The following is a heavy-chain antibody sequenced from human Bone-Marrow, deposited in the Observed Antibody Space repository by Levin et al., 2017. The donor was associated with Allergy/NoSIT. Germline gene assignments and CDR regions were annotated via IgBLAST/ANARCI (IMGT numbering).Heavy chain of an antibody. CDR1: GILFSSYD. D-gene: IGHD3-22*01. CDR3: ASWAMYHYDRSAFDYFYYAMDV. Sequence: GGSLRLSCAASGILFSSYDMNWVRQAPGQGLEWVSSISAGGNYIYYADSVKGRFTISRDNAKNSLFLQMNSLRAEDTAVYYCASWAMYHYDRSAFDYFYYAMDVWGQGTTVTVSS. V-gene: IGHV3-21*01. CDR2: ISAGGNYI. J-gene: IGHJ6*02.